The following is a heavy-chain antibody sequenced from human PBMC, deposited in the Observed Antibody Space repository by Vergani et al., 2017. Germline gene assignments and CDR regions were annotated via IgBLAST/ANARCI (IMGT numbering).Heavy chain of an antibody. D-gene: IGHD2-2*01. Sequence: QVQLVQSGAEVKKPGASVKVSCKASGYTFTSYYMHWVRQAPGQGLEWMGIINPSGGSTSYAQKFQCRVTMTRDTSTSTVYMELSSLRSEDTAVYYCARRGGGYCSSTSCPYYYYYMDVWGKGP. V-gene: IGHV1-46*03. CDR3: ARRGGGYCSSTSCPYYYYYMDV. CDR1: GYTFTSYY. J-gene: IGHJ6*03. CDR2: INPSGGST.